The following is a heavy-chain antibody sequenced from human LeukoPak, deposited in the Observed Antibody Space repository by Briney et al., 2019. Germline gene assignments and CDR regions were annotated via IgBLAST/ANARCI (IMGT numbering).Heavy chain of an antibody. CDR1: GFTFSSYG. CDR2: IWYDGSNK. D-gene: IGHD3-3*01. Sequence: PGGSLRLSCAASGFTFSSYGMHWVRQAPGKGLEWVAVIWYDGSNKYYADSVKGRFTISRDNSKNTLYLQMNSLRAEDTAVYYCARERNFGVADYYYYGMDVWGQGTTVTVSS. J-gene: IGHJ6*02. CDR3: ARERNFGVADYYYYGMDV. V-gene: IGHV3-33*08.